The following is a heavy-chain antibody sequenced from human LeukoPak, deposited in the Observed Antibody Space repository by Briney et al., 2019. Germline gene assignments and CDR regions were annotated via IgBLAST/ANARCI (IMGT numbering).Heavy chain of an antibody. J-gene: IGHJ3*02. Sequence: GGSLRLSCAASGFTFSTYSMDWVCQAPGKGLDWISYIISSSSTMYYADSVKGRFTISRDNAKNSLFLQMNSLRDEDTAVYYCARDQRPPFLYSTNGTGAFDIWGQGTMVTVSS. D-gene: IGHD6-13*01. CDR3: ARDQRPPFLYSTNGTGAFDI. CDR2: IISSSSTM. V-gene: IGHV3-48*02. CDR1: GFTFSTYS.